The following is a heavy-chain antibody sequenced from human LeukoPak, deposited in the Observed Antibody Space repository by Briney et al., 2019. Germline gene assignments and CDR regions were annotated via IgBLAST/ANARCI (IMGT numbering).Heavy chain of an antibody. V-gene: IGHV1-69*04. CDR1: GGTFSSCT. CDR2: IIPILGIA. CDR3: ARDYCSSTSCLYYGMDV. D-gene: IGHD2-2*01. J-gene: IGHJ6*02. Sequence: ASVKVSCKASGGTFSSCTISWVRQAPGQGLEWMGRIIPILGIANYAQKFQGRVTITADKSTSTAYMELSSLRSEDTAVYYCARDYCSSTSCLYYGMDVWGQGTTVTVSS.